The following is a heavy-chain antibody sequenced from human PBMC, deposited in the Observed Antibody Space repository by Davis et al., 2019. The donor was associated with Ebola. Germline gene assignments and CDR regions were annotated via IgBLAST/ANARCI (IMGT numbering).Heavy chain of an antibody. CDR3: ARDDSSTTFYYYYGMDV. Sequence: AASVKVSCKASGGTFSSYAISWVRQAPGQGLEWMGGIIPIFGTANYAQKFQGRVTITRDTSASTAYMDLSSLRSEDTAVYYCARDDSSTTFYYYYGMDVWGQGTTVTVSS. D-gene: IGHD2-2*01. V-gene: IGHV1-69*05. CDR2: IIPIFGTA. CDR1: GGTFSSYA. J-gene: IGHJ6*02.